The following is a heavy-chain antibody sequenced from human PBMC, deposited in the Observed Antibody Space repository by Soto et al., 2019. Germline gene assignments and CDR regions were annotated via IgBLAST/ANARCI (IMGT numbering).Heavy chain of an antibody. D-gene: IGHD3-3*01. Sequence: GXSVKVSCEAFGYTFTGYFMHWVRQAPVQGLEWLGWINPNSGATKYAQKFQGRVTLTRDTSINTAYMEMSMLRSDDTAVYYCARGGGTILAPLPWGQGTLVTVSS. V-gene: IGHV1-2*02. CDR1: GYTFTGYF. CDR3: ARGGGTILAPLP. J-gene: IGHJ5*02. CDR2: INPNSGAT.